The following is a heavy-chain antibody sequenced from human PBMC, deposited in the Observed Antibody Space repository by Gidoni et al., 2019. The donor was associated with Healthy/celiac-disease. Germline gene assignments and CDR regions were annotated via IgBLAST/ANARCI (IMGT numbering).Heavy chain of an antibody. V-gene: IGHV3-49*04. D-gene: IGHD3-3*01. CDR1: GFTFGDYA. CDR3: TRDQEYDFWSGYYAVYYYYGMDV. Sequence: EVQLVESGGGLVQPGRSLRLSCTASGFTFGDYAMSWVRQAPGKGLEWVGFIRSKAYGGTTEYAASVKGRFTISRDDSKSIAYLQMNSLKTEDTAVYYCTRDQEYDFWSGYYAVYYYYGMDVWGQGTTVTVSS. CDR2: IRSKAYGGTT. J-gene: IGHJ6*02.